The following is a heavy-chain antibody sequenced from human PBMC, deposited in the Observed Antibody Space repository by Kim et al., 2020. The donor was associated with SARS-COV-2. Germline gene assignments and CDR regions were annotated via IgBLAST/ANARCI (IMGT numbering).Heavy chain of an antibody. CDR3: ATEGSHDAFDI. D-gene: IGHD1-26*01. V-gene: IGHV1-69*06. Sequence: SVKVSYKASGGTFSSYAISWVRQAPGQGLEWMGGIIPIFGTANYAQKFQGRVTITADKSTSTAYMELSSLRSEDTAVYYCATEGSHDAFDIWGQGTMVTVSS. J-gene: IGHJ3*02. CDR2: IIPIFGTA. CDR1: GGTFSSYA.